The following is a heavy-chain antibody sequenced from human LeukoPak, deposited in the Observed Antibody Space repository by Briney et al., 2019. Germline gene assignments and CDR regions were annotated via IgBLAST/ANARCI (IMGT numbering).Heavy chain of an antibody. CDR3: ARGLCGGDCYSFYDY. CDR2: INPSGGST. V-gene: IGHV1-46*01. Sequence: ASVKVSCKASGYTFTSYYMHWVRQAPGQGLEWMGIINPSGGSTSYAQKFQGRVTMTRDMSTSTVYMELSSLRSEDTAVYYCARGLCGGDCYSFYDYWGQGTLVTVSS. D-gene: IGHD2-21*02. J-gene: IGHJ4*02. CDR1: GYTFTSYY.